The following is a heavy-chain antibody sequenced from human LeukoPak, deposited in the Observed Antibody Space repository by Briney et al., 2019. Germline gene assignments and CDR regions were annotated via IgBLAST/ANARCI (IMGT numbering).Heavy chain of an antibody. J-gene: IGHJ4*02. D-gene: IGHD3-10*01. CDR1: GFTFNSYW. Sequence: GGSLRLSCAASGFTFNSYWMSWVRQAPGKGLEWVANIDPDGSEKQYGDSVKGRFTTSRDNAKNSLYLQMNSPRAEDTALYYCARIYYFGDNNWRYFDNWGQGTLVTVSS. V-gene: IGHV3-7*01. CDR3: ARIYYFGDNNWRYFDN. CDR2: IDPDGSEK.